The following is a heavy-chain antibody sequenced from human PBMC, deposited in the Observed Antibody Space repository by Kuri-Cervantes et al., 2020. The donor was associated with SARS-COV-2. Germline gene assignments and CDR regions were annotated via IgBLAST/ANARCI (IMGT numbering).Heavy chain of an antibody. V-gene: IGHV4-59*11. Sequence: SETLSLTCTVSGGSISSHYWSWIRQPPGKGLEWIGYIYYSGSTNYNPSLKSRVTISVDTSKNQFSLKLSSVTAADTAVYYCARDLGWITRDAFDIWGQGTMVTVSS. CDR1: GGSISSHY. J-gene: IGHJ3*02. CDR2: IYYSGST. D-gene: IGHD3-16*01. CDR3: ARDLGWITRDAFDI.